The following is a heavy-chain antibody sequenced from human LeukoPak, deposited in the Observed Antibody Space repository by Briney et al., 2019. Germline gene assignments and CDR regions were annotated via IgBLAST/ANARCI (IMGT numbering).Heavy chain of an antibody. J-gene: IGHJ4*02. CDR2: IYHSGNT. D-gene: IGHD7-27*01. CDR1: GYSISTGYY. CDR3: ARDLGHFDY. Sequence: SETLSLTCVVSGYSISTGYYWGWIRQPPGKGLEWIGSIYHSGNTYHSPSLKSRVTISVDTSKNQFSLNLTSVTAADTAVYYCARDLGHFDYWGQGTLVTVSS. V-gene: IGHV4-38-2*02.